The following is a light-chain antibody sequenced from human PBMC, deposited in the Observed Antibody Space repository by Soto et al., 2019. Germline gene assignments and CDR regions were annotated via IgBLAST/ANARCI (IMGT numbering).Light chain of an antibody. CDR2: DVS. CDR3: SSYTSSSSLLYV. V-gene: IGLV2-14*01. CDR1: SSDVGGYNY. Sequence: ALTQPASVSGSPGQSLTISCTGTSSDVGGYNYVSWYQQHPGKAPKLMIYDVSNRPSGVSNRFSGSKSGNTASLTISGLQAEDEADYYCSSYTSSSSLLYVFGTGTKLTVL. J-gene: IGLJ1*01.